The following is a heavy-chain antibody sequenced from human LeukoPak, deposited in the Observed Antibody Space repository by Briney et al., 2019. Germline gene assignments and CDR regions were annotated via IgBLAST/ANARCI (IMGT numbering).Heavy chain of an antibody. CDR3: ARDREGYCSGGSCNYYFDY. J-gene: IGHJ4*02. Sequence: ASVKVSCKASGGTFSSYAISWVRQAPGQGLEWMGGIIPIFGTANYAQKFQGRVTITADESTSTAYMELSSLRSEDTAVYYYARDREGYCSGGSCNYYFDYWGQGTLVTVSS. CDR1: GGTFSSYA. CDR2: IIPIFGTA. D-gene: IGHD2-15*01. V-gene: IGHV1-69*13.